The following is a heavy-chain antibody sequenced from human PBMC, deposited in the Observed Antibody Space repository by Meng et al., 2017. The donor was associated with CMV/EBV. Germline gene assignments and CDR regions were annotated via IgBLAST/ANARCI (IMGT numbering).Heavy chain of an antibody. CDR2: ISSSSSYI. V-gene: IGHV3-21*03. CDR1: GFTFSSYS. Sequence: GESLKISCAASGFTFSSYSMNWVRQAPGKGLEWVSSISSSSSYIYYADSVKGRITISRDNAKNSLYLQMNSLRAEDTAVYYCARLPGTGSGDKDVWGQGTTVTVSS. D-gene: IGHD3-10*01. CDR3: ARLPGTGSGDKDV. J-gene: IGHJ6*02.